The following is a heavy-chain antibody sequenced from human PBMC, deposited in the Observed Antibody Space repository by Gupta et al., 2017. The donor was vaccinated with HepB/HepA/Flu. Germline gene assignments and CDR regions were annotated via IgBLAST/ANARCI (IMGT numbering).Heavy chain of an antibody. Sequence: EVQLVESGGGLVQRGGSLRLSCAASVFTFSSYWVHWVSQAPGKGLVWVSRITSDGSVTGYADSVKGRFTISRDNAKNMLYLQMNSLRAEDTALYYCSRGIAASGNPNWFDPWGQGSLVTVSS. V-gene: IGHV3-74*01. J-gene: IGHJ5*02. CDR1: VFTFSSYW. D-gene: IGHD6-13*01. CDR3: SRGIAASGNPNWFDP. CDR2: ITSDGSVT.